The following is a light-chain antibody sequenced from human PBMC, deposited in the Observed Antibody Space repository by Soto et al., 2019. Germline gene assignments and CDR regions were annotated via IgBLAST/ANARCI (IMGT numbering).Light chain of an antibody. CDR2: RNN. J-gene: IGLJ3*02. V-gene: IGLV1-44*01. Sequence: QSVLTQPPSASGTPGQRVSISCSGSSSNIGSNTVNWYQQLPGSAPKLLMYRNNQRSSGVPDRFSGSKSGTSASLAIGGLQSEDEAYYYCAAWDDSLSGVVFGGGTKVTVL. CDR3: AAWDDSLSGVV. CDR1: SSNIGSNT.